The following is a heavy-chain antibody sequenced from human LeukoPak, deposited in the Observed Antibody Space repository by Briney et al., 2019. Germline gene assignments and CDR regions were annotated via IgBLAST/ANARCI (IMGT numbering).Heavy chain of an antibody. CDR2: MNPNSGNT. D-gene: IGHD5-18*01. CDR3: MTWIHSRTGGK. CDR1: GYTFTSYD. J-gene: IGHJ4*02. Sequence: ASVKVSCKASGYTFTSYDINWVRQATGQGLEWMGWMNPNSGNTGYAQKFQGRVTMTRNTSISTAYMELSSLKTEDTAVYYCMTWIHSRTGGKWGQGTLVTVSS. V-gene: IGHV1-8*01.